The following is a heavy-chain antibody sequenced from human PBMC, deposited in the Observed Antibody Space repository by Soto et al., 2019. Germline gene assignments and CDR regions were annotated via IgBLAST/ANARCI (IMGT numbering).Heavy chain of an antibody. D-gene: IGHD1-26*01. V-gene: IGHV2-5*02. CDR3: PPRALYSGSYWDGGYFDY. Sequence: QNALEESGPTRVKPTQTLAVTCTFSGYSLYTSGVGVSWIRPPPGTALEWLAVSYCDDDKRYSPSLKSRLTITKHTGKNQMVRTITTVDAVDTATYYCPPRALYSGSYWDGGYFDYWGHGTLVTVSS. J-gene: IGHJ4*01. CDR1: GYSLYTSGVG. CDR2: SYCDDDK.